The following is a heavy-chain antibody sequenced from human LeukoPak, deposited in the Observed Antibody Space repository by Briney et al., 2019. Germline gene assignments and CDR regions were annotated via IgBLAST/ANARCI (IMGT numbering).Heavy chain of an antibody. Sequence: GGSLRLSCAASGFTVSSNYMSWVRQVPGKGLEWVSVIYSGGSTYYADSVKGRFTISRDNSKNTLYLQMNSLRAEDTAVYYCARDGDASLTWRDGYNGPDYYYGMDVWGQGTTVTVSS. V-gene: IGHV3-53*01. CDR1: GFTVSSNY. CDR3: ARDGDASLTWRDGYNGPDYYYGMDV. J-gene: IGHJ6*02. CDR2: IYSGGST. D-gene: IGHD5-24*01.